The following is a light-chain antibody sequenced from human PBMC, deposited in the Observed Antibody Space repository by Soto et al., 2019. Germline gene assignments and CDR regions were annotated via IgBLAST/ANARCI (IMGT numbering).Light chain of an antibody. Sequence: DIVMTQSPLSLPVTPGEPASISCRSSQSHLHSNGYNYLDWYLQKPGQSPQLLIYWGSNRASGVPDRFSGSGSGTDFTLKISRVEAEDVGVYYCMQALQTPWTFGQGTKVDIK. CDR1: QSHLHSNGYNY. V-gene: IGKV2-28*01. CDR3: MQALQTPWT. CDR2: WGS. J-gene: IGKJ1*01.